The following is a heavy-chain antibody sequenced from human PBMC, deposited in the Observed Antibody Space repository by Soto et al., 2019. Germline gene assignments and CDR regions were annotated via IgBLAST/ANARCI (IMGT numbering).Heavy chain of an antibody. CDR2: IIPIFGTA. D-gene: IGHD4-17*01. CDR1: GGTFSSYA. Sequence: QVQLVQSGAEVKKPGSSVKVSCKASGGTFSSYAISWVRQAPGQGLEWMGGIIPIFGTANYAQKFQGRVTITADESTSTAYMELSSLRSEDTAVYYCARKKIHGDHASWNAFDIWGQGTMVTVSS. CDR3: ARKKIHGDHASWNAFDI. V-gene: IGHV1-69*01. J-gene: IGHJ3*02.